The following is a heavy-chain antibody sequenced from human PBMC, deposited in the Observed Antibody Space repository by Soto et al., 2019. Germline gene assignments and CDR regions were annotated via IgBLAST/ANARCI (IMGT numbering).Heavy chain of an antibody. D-gene: IGHD2-15*01. V-gene: IGHV3-21*01. CDR3: ARDLETVVMGY. Sequence: EVQLVESGGGLVKPGGSLRLSCAASGFTFSSYSMNWVRQVPGKGLEWVSSISSSSSYIYYADSVKGRFTISRDNAKNSLYLQMNSLRAEDTAVYYCARDLETVVMGYWGQGTLVTVSS. J-gene: IGHJ4*02. CDR1: GFTFSSYS. CDR2: ISSSSSYI.